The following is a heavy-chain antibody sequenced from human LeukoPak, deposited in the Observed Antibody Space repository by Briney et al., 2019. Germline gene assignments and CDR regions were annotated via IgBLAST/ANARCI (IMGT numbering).Heavy chain of an antibody. CDR1: EFTFSLRT. J-gene: IGHJ4*02. CDR3: ARSQVLGTFDH. D-gene: IGHD1/OR15-1a*01. V-gene: IGHV3-48*01. CDR2: ISSGSSSI. Sequence: GGSLRLSCSASEFTFSLRTMNWVRQVPGRGLEWLSYISSGSSSIYYADSVKGRFTISRDNAKNLLFLQMNSLRVEDTAVYFCARSQVLGTFDHWGQGTLLTVSS.